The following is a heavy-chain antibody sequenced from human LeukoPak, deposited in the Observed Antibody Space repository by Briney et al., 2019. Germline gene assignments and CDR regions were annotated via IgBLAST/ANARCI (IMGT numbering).Heavy chain of an antibody. J-gene: IGHJ4*02. CDR1: GGSFSGYY. D-gene: IGHD6-13*01. CDR2: ISGSGGST. V-gene: IGHV3-23*01. Sequence: ETLSLTCAVYGGSFSGYYWSWIRQPPGKGLEWVSAISGSGGSTYYADSVKGRFTISRDNSKNTLYLQMNSLRAEDTAVYYCAKDLGGSSWTYYFDYWGQGTLVTVSS. CDR3: AKDLGGSSWTYYFDY.